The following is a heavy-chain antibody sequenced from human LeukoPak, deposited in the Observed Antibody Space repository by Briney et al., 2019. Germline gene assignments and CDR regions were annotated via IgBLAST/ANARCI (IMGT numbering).Heavy chain of an antibody. Sequence: SVKVSCKASGGTFSSYAISWVRQAPGQRLEWMGRIIPILGIANYAQKFQGRVTITADKSTSTAYMELSSLRSEDTAVYYCARVNGVVAATYDYWGQGTLVTVSS. CDR3: ARVNGVVAATYDY. J-gene: IGHJ4*02. CDR2: IIPILGIA. CDR1: GGTFSSYA. V-gene: IGHV1-69*04. D-gene: IGHD2-15*01.